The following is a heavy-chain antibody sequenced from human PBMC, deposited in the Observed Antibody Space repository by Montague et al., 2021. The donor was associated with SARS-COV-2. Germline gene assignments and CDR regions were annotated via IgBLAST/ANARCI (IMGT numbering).Heavy chain of an antibody. Sequence: SETLSLTCGVSGGSISSSHWWNWVRQPPGKGLEWIGEIYHSGSTNYNPSLTNRVIISIDKSKNQFSLKLSSVTAADTAVYYCATGPPSGLSVAGFDYWGQGTLVTVSS. CDR1: GGSISSSHW. CDR2: IYHSGST. J-gene: IGHJ4*02. D-gene: IGHD6-19*01. CDR3: ATGPPSGLSVAGFDY. V-gene: IGHV4-4*02.